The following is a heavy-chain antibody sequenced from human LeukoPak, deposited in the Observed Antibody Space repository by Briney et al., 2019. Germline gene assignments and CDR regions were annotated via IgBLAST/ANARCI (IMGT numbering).Heavy chain of an antibody. CDR3: ARHRGSCIRTSCYSDY. CDR2: IYPDDSDT. D-gene: IGHD2-2*01. V-gene: IGHV5-51*01. CDR1: GYNFPSCW. Sequence: PGESLKISCQGSGYNFPSCWFGWLRQMPGKGLEWMGIIYPDDSDTIYSPSFEGQVTISADKSINTAYLQWSSLKASDTAMYYCARHRGSCIRTSCYSDYWGQGTLVTVSS. J-gene: IGHJ4*02.